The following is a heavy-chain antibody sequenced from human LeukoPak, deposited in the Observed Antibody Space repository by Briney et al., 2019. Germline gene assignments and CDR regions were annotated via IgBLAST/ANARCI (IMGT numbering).Heavy chain of an antibody. CDR2: ISGSGDSS. V-gene: IGHV3-23*01. Sequence: PGGSLRLSCAASGFTFSSYAMSWVRQAPGKGLEWVSAISGSGDSSYYADSVKGRFTISRDNAKNSLYLQMNSLRAEDTAVYHCARDSITIFGVLNYWGQGTLGTVSS. CDR3: ARDSITIFGVLNY. D-gene: IGHD3-3*01. J-gene: IGHJ4*02. CDR1: GFTFSSYA.